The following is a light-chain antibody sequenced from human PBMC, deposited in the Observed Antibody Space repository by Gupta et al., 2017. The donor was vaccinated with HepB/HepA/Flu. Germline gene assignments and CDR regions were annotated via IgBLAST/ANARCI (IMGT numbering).Light chain of an antibody. J-gene: IGKJ4*01. V-gene: IGKV3-15*01. CDR3: QQYKDWPLT. CDR2: DAS. Sequence: EIVMTHSPHPLSVSPGERVTLSCRASQSIISSKLAWYQQKAGQAPRVLIYDASTRATGVPVRFSGSGSGTEFTLTISSLQSEDSGIYYCQQYKDWPLTFGGGTKVEIK. CDR1: QSIISSK.